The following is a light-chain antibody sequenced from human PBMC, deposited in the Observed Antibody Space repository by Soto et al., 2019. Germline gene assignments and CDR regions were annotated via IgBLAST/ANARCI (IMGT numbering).Light chain of an antibody. CDR3: LHDYSFPYT. CDR1: QGIRND. V-gene: IGKV1-6*01. J-gene: IGKJ2*01. CDR2: GAS. Sequence: AIQMTQFPSSLSASVGDRVTITCRASQGIRNDLGWYQQKSGRAPKLLLFGASTLQSGVPSRFSGSGSGTDFTLTISSLQPEDFATYYCLHDYSFPYTFGQGTKVEIK.